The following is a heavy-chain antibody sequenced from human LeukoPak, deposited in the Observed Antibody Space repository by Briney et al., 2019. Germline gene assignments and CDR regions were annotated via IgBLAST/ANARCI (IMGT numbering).Heavy chain of an antibody. J-gene: IGHJ5*02. Sequence: PGGSVRLSCAASGFTVSTNYMSWVRQAPGRGLEWVSVIYAGDTTYYADSVRGRFTISRDNSKNTLYLQMNSLRDEDTAVYYCARDSSGWYDHWGQGTLFTVSS. CDR1: GFTVSTNY. D-gene: IGHD6-19*01. V-gene: IGHV3-53*01. CDR2: IYAGDTT. CDR3: ARDSSGWYDH.